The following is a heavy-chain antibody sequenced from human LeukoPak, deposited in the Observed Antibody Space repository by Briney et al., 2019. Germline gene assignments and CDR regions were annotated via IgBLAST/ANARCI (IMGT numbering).Heavy chain of an antibody. CDR2: IKQDGSEK. D-gene: IGHD2-15*01. Sequence: GGSLRVSCVVPGFTFSSYWMSWVRQAPGKGLEWVANIKQDGSEKNYVDSVKGRFTISRDNAKNSLYLQMNSLRAEDTAVYYCARFVSPDYWGQGTLFTVSS. CDR1: GFTFSSYW. J-gene: IGHJ4*02. V-gene: IGHV3-7*01. CDR3: ARFVSPDY.